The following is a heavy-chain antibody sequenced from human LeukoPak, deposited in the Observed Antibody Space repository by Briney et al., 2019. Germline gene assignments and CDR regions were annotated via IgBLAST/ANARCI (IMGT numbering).Heavy chain of an antibody. Sequence: PGGSLRLSCAASGFTFSSYGMPWVRQAPGKGLEWVAVISYDGSNKYYADSVKGRFTISRDNSKNTLYLQMNSLRAEDTAVYYCAKVIFDYWGQGTLVTVSS. CDR2: ISYDGSNK. J-gene: IGHJ4*02. CDR3: AKVIFDY. CDR1: GFTFSSYG. V-gene: IGHV3-30*18.